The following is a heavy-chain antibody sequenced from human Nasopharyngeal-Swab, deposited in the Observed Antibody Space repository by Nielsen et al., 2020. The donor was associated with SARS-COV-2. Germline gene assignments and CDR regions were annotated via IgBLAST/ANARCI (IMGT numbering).Heavy chain of an antibody. CDR1: GGTFSSYA. D-gene: IGHD3-3*01. V-gene: IGHV1-69*13. J-gene: IGHJ6*04. CDR2: IIPIFGTA. Sequence: SVKVSCKASGGTFSSYAISWVRQAPGQGLEWMGGIIPIFGTANYAQKFQGRVTITADESTSTAYMELSSLRSEDTAVYYCAGATIFGVVIIGPTPGMDVWGKGTTVTVSS. CDR3: AGATIFGVVIIGPTPGMDV.